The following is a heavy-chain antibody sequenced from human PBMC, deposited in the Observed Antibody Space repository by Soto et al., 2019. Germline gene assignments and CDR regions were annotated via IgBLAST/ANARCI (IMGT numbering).Heavy chain of an antibody. D-gene: IGHD1-26*01. V-gene: IGHV3-33*01. Sequence: GGSLRLSCAASGFTFSSYGMHWVRQAPGKGLEWVAVIWYDGSNKYYADSVKGRFTISRDNSKNTLYLQMNSLRAEDTAVYYCARAWELPYFDYWGQGTLVTVSS. CDR2: IWYDGSNK. CDR3: ARAWELPYFDY. CDR1: GFTFSSYG. J-gene: IGHJ4*02.